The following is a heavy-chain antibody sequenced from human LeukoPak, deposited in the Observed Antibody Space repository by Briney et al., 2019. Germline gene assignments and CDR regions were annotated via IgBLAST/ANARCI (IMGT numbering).Heavy chain of an antibody. V-gene: IGHV3-7*05. D-gene: IGHD6-13*01. CDR1: GFIFSSYW. Sequence: GGSLRLSCAASGFIFSSYWMSWVRQAPGKGLEWVANIKQDGSEKYYVDSVKGRFTISRDNAKNLLYLQMNSLRAEDTAVYYCAREAAAAHPDYWGQGTLVVVSA. CDR3: AREAAAAHPDY. J-gene: IGHJ4*02. CDR2: IKQDGSEK.